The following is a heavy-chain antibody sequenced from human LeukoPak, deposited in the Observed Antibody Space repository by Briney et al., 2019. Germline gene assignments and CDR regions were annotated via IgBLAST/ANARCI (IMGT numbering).Heavy chain of an antibody. V-gene: IGHV4-59*01. CDR3: ARDTELPAGYYYGMDV. Sequence: PSETLSLTCTVSGGSISSYYWSWIRQPPGKGLEWIGYIYYSGSTNYNPSLKSRVTISVDTSKNQFSLKLSSVTAADTAVYYCARDTELPAGYYYGMDVWGQGTTVTVSS. D-gene: IGHD1-26*01. CDR2: IYYSGST. J-gene: IGHJ6*02. CDR1: GGSISSYY.